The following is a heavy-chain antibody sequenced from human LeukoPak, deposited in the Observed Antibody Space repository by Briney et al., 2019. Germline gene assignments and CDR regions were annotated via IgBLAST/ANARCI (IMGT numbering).Heavy chain of an antibody. J-gene: IGHJ3*02. CDR3: ARARLAAAATGAFDI. CDR2: ISAYNGNT. D-gene: IGHD6-13*01. V-gene: IGHV1-18*01. Sequence: ASVKVSCKASGYTFTSYGISWVRQAPGQGLEWMGWISAYNGNTNYAQKLQGRVTMTTDTSTSTAYMELSSLRSEDTAVYYCARARLAAAATGAFDIWGQGTMVTVSS. CDR1: GYTFTSYG.